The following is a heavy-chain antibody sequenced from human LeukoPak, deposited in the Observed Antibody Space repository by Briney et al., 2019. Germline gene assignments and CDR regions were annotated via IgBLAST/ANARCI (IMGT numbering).Heavy chain of an antibody. Sequence: GSLRLSCAASEFTFSNAWMSWVRQAPGQGLECVGRIKSKTDGGTTDYAAPVKGRFTISRDDSKNTLPEPMNSVKPEDAAVYYCTTDVGGSVTTLYHYHGMDVWGRETTVTVSS. D-gene: IGHD4-11*01. CDR3: TTDVGGSVTTLYHYHGMDV. J-gene: IGHJ6*02. V-gene: IGHV3-15*01. CDR1: EFTFSNAW. CDR2: IKSKTDGGTT.